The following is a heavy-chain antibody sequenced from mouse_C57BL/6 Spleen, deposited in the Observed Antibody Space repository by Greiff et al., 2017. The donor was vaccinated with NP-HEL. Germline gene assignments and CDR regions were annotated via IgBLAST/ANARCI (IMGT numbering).Heavy chain of an antibody. J-gene: IGHJ2*01. Sequence: EVKVVESGGGLVKPGGSLKLSCAASGFTFSSYAMSWVRPTPEKRLEWVATISDGGSYTYYPDNVKGRFTISRDNAKNNLYLQMSHLKSEDTAMYYCARDTDYGSSPYYFDYWGQGTTLTVSS. CDR3: ARDTDYGSSPYYFDY. D-gene: IGHD1-1*01. CDR2: ISDGGSYT. V-gene: IGHV5-4*01. CDR1: GFTFSSYA.